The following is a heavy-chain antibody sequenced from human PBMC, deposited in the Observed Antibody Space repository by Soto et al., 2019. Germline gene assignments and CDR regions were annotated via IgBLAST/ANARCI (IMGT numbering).Heavy chain of an antibody. Sequence: SETLSLTCAVSGGSISSGGYSWSWVRQTSGKGLEWIGYIYHSGSTYYNPSLKSRVTISVDRSKNQFSLKLSSVTAADTAVYYCARGMTTVTTLDYWGQGTLVTVSS. V-gene: IGHV4-30-2*01. D-gene: IGHD4-4*01. CDR2: IYHSGST. J-gene: IGHJ4*02. CDR3: ARGMTTVTTLDY. CDR1: GGSISSGGYS.